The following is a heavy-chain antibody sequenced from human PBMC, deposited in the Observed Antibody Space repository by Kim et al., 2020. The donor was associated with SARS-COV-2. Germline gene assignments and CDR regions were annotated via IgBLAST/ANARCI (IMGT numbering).Heavy chain of an antibody. CDR1: GFTFSSYG. CDR3: ARDGIFYYGMDV. D-gene: IGHD2-21*01. Sequence: GGSLRLSCAASGFTFSSYGMHWVRQAPGKGLEWVAVIWYDGSNKYYVDSVKGRFTISRDNSKNTLYLQMNSLRAEDTAVYYCARDGIFYYGMDVWGQGTTVTVSS. CDR2: IWYDGSNK. V-gene: IGHV3-33*01. J-gene: IGHJ6*02.